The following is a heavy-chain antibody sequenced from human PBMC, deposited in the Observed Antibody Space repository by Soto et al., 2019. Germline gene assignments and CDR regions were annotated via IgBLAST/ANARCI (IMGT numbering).Heavy chain of an antibody. Sequence: SETLSLTCSVSGASIAGGSYYWIWVRQPPGKGLEWIGYIPSRGRPFYNPSLTSRGTISADSSKNQLSLQLTSVTAADTAVYYCVRDQYSGYDFALWGQGNLVTSPQ. J-gene: IGHJ5*02. V-gene: IGHV4-30-4*01. CDR1: GASIAGGSYY. D-gene: IGHD5-12*01. CDR3: VRDQYSGYDFAL. CDR2: IPSRGRP.